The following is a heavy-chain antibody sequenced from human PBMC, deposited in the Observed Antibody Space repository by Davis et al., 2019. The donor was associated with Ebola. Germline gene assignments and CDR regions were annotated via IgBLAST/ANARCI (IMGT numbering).Heavy chain of an antibody. CDR1: GYTFTSYD. J-gene: IGHJ4*02. D-gene: IGHD2-15*01. CDR2: MNPNSGNT. Sequence: ASVKVSCKASGYTFTSYDINWVRQATGQGLEWMGWMNPNSGNTGYAQKFQGRVTMTRNTSISTAYMELSSLRSEDTAVYYCARGMTYCSGGSCYSTNFDYWGQGTLVTVSS. V-gene: IGHV1-8*01. CDR3: ARGMTYCSGGSCYSTNFDY.